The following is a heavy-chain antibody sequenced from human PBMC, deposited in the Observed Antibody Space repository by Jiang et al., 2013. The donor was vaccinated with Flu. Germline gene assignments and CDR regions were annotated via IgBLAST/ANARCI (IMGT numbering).Heavy chain of an antibody. D-gene: IGHD3-3*01. J-gene: IGHJ6*02. V-gene: IGHV4-34*01. CDR3: ARGLPLEWLTGGDYYGMDV. CDR2: NHSGST. Sequence: NHSGSTNYNPSLKSRVTISVDTSKNQFSLKLSSVTAADTAVYYCARGLPLEWLTGGDYYGMDVVGPKGPRSPSP.